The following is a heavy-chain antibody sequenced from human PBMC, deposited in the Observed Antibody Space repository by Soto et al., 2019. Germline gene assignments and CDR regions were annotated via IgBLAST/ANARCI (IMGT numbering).Heavy chain of an antibody. J-gene: IGHJ4*02. CDR2: IIPIFGTA. D-gene: IGHD3-22*01. CDR1: GGTFSSYA. V-gene: IGHV1-69*12. CDR3: ARLDPYYSASSGYY. Sequence: QVQLVQSGAEVKKPGSSVKVSCKASGGTFSSYAISWVRQAPGQGLEWMGGIIPIFGTANYAQKFQGRVTITADEATSTAYIELSSVRSEDTVVYYCARLDPYYSASSGYYWGQGPLVTVSS.